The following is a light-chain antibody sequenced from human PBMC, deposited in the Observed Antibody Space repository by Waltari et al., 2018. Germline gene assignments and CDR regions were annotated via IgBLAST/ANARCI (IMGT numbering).Light chain of an antibody. J-gene: IGKJ2*01. CDR3: QQYYTTPYT. CDR2: WAS. Sequence: DTVVPQSPDSLAVSLGARATIHCKSSQRLLYSSSNKNYLAWYQQKPRQPPKLLIYWASTRESGVPDRFSGSGSGTDFTLTINSLQAEDVAVYYCQQYYTTPYTFGQGTKLEIK. V-gene: IGKV4-1*01. CDR1: QRLLYSSSNKNY.